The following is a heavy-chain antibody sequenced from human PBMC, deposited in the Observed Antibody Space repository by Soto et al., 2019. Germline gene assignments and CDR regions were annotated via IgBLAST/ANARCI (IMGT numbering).Heavy chain of an antibody. Sequence: ASVKVSCKASGYTFTGYYMHWVRQAPGQGLEWMGWINPNSGGTNYAQKFQGRVTMTRDTSISTAYMELSRLRSDDTAVYYWARGGRAMIVVGTRVAHFDYWGQGTLVTVSS. CDR3: ARGGRAMIVVGTRVAHFDY. CDR2: INPNSGGT. D-gene: IGHD3-22*01. J-gene: IGHJ4*02. V-gene: IGHV1-2*02. CDR1: GYTFTGYY.